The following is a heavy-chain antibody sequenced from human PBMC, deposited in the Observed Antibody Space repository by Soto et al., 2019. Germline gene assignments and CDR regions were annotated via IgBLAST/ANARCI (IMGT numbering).Heavy chain of an antibody. V-gene: IGHV4-30-2*01. CDR3: ARGSPNYDYVWGSRPSYYFDY. J-gene: IGHJ4*02. Sequence: SETLSLTCAVPGGSISSGGYSWSWIRQPPGKGLEWIGYIYHSGSTYYNPSLKSRVTISVDRSKNQFSLKLSSVTAADTAVYYCARGSPNYDYVWGSRPSYYFDYWGQGTLVTVSS. CDR2: IYHSGST. CDR1: GGSISSGGYS. D-gene: IGHD3-16*01.